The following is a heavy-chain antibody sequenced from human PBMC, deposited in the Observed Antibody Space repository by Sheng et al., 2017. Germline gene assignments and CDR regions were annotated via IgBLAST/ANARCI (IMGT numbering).Heavy chain of an antibody. CDR2: ITVSSSYI. J-gene: IGHJ6*03. V-gene: IGHV3-21*02. CDR1: GFTFSTYT. CDR3: ARDPGTSVRNYYYMDV. Sequence: EVQLVESGGGLVKPGGSLRLSCAASGFTFSTYTMNWVRQAPGKGLEWVSSITVSSSYIYYADSLKGRFTISRDNAKNSLYLEVNSLRDEDTAVYYCARDPGTSVRNYYYMDVWGQGDHGSPVSS. D-gene: IGHD4-4*01.